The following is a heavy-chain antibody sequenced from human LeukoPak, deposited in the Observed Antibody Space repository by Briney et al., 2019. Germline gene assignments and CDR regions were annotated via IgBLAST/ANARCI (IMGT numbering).Heavy chain of an antibody. V-gene: IGHV3-33*01. J-gene: IGHJ4*02. CDR1: GFTFSSYG. CDR3: ARIAYYYDSSGPFDY. CDR2: IWYDGSNK. Sequence: GRSLRLSCAASGFTFSSYGMHWVRQAPGKGLEWVAVIWYDGSNKYYADSVKGRFTISRDNSKNTLYLQMNSLRAEDMAVYYCARIAYYYDSSGPFDYWGQGTLVTVSS. D-gene: IGHD3-22*01.